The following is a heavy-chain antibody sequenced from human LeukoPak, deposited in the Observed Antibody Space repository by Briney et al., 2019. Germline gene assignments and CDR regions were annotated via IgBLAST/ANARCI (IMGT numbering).Heavy chain of an antibody. Sequence: SETLSLTCAVSGGSISSYYWSWIRQPAGKGLEWIGRIYTGGSTNYNPSLKSRVTMSVDTSKNQFSLKLSSVTAADTAVYYCARDGQGYCSSTSCPRFDYWGQGTLVTVSS. J-gene: IGHJ4*02. CDR3: ARDGQGYCSSTSCPRFDY. D-gene: IGHD2-2*01. CDR2: IYTGGST. CDR1: GGSISSYY. V-gene: IGHV4-4*07.